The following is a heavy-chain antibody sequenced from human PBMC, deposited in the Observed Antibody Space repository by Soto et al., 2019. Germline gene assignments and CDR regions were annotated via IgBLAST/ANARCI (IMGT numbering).Heavy chain of an antibody. CDR2: IKQDGSEK. Sequence: EVQLMESGGGLVQPGGSLRLSCAASGFNFGASWMAWVRQAPGRGLEWVARIKQDGSEKNYVDSVKGRVTISRDDANNSLYLLMNRRGAEETAVYYGGRDPCYEAFDYWGLGTLVTVSS. CDR3: GRDPCYEAFDY. J-gene: IGHJ4*02. CDR1: GFNFGASW. D-gene: IGHD2-2*01. V-gene: IGHV3-7*01.